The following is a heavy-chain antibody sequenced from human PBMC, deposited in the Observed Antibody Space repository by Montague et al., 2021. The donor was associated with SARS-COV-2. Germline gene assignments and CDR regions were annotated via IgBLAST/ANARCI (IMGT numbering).Heavy chain of an antibody. Sequence: SETLSLTCTVSGGSISSYYWNWIRQSPGKGLEWIGYIYYSGSTKXXPSLKSRVTISVDTSTSQMSLRLNSVTAADTAVYYCAGDRGRFWHFDLWGRGTLVTVSS. CDR2: IYYSGST. J-gene: IGHJ2*01. CDR3: AGDRGRFWHFDL. D-gene: IGHD5-12*01. CDR1: GGSISSYY. V-gene: IGHV4-59*01.